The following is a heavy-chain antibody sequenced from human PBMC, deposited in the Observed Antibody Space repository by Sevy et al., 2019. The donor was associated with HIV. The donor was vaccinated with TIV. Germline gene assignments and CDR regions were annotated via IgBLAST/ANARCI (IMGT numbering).Heavy chain of an antibody. D-gene: IGHD5-12*01. Sequence: GGSLRLSCAASGFTFSSYWMHWVRQAPGKGLVWVSRINSDGSSTSYADSVKGRFTISRDNAKNTLYLQMNSPRAEDTAVYYCARDARRDGYKQYYYYYYMDVWGKGTTVTVSS. CDR2: INSDGSST. CDR3: ARDARRDGYKQYYYYYYMDV. V-gene: IGHV3-74*01. CDR1: GFTFSSYW. J-gene: IGHJ6*03.